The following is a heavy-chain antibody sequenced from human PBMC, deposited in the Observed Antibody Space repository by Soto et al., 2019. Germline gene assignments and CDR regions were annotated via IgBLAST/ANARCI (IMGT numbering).Heavy chain of an antibody. CDR1: GYAFMSHT. D-gene: IGHD1-1*01. V-gene: IGHV1-18*01. J-gene: IGHJ4*01. Sequence: ASVKVSCKTSGYAFMSHTIIWVRQAPGQGLEWMGWIRAYSSDTNYSPRLQGRVTMTTDTSTNTAYMDLRSLRSDDTAVYFCAVTTTAMTGHFEHWG. CDR3: AVTTTAMTGHFEH. CDR2: IRAYSSDT.